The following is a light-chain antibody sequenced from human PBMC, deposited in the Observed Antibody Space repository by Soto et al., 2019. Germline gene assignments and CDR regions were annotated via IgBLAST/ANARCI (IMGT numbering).Light chain of an antibody. CDR3: SSYTSSSTYL. V-gene: IGLV2-14*03. CDR2: EVS. CDR1: SSDVGAYNS. Sequence: QSALTQPASVSGSPGQSITISCTGTSSDVGAYNSVSRYQQHPDKAPKLMIYEVSHRPSGVSDRFSGSKSDNTASLTISGLHTEDEADYYCSSYTSSSTYLFGTGTKVTVL. J-gene: IGLJ1*01.